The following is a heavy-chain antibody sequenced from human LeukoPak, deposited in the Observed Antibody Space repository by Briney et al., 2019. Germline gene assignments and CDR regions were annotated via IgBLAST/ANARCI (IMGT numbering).Heavy chain of an antibody. D-gene: IGHD3-3*01. CDR2: ISPNRGGT. Sequence: ASVKVSCKASGYTFSGYYIHWVRQAPGQGLEWMGWISPNRGGTYYAQKFHGRVTLTRDTSITTAYMELSSLRSDDTAVYYCARAHGYFDFWSGYSYFQYWGQGTLVTVSS. J-gene: IGHJ4*02. V-gene: IGHV1-2*02. CDR1: GYTFSGYY. CDR3: ARAHGYFDFWSGYSYFQY.